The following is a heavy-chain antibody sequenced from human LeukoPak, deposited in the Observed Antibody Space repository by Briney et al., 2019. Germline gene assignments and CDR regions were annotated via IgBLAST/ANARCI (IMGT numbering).Heavy chain of an antibody. J-gene: IGHJ4*02. Sequence: SETLSPTCTVSGGSISSGDYYWSWIRQPPGKGLEWIGEINHSGSTNYNPSLKSRVTIPVDTSKDQFSLKLSSVTAADTAVYYCASTRYSYAGDYWGQGTLVTVSS. V-gene: IGHV4-39*07. CDR1: GGSISSGDYY. CDR3: ASTRYSYAGDY. CDR2: INHSGST. D-gene: IGHD2-2*01.